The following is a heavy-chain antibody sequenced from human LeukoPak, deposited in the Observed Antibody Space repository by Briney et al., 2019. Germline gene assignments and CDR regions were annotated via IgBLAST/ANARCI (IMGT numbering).Heavy chain of an antibody. CDR3: ARKKRSYYFDY. V-gene: IGHV4-39*07. Sequence: SETLSLTCTVSGASINSRDYYWGWIRQPPGQGLEWIGSIYSDGTTYYNPSLKSRVSISADTSKNHFSLKLSSVTAADTAVYYCARKKRSYYFDYWGQGTLVTVSS. D-gene: IGHD1-26*01. CDR2: IYSDGTT. J-gene: IGHJ4*02. CDR1: GASINSRDYY.